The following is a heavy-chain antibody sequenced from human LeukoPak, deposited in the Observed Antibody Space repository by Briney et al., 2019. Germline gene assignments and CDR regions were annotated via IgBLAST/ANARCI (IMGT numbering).Heavy chain of an antibody. V-gene: IGHV5-10-1*01. CDR2: IDPSDSYT. D-gene: IGHD2-2*01. Sequence: GESLKISCKGSGYSFPSYWISWVRQMPGKGLGWDGRIDPSDSYTKYSTSFQGHVTISAEKSISTAYLQWSSLKASDTAMYYGARHLGCSTTSCYDHYYYYCGMGVLRKGTTVTVSS. J-gene: IGHJ6*04. CDR1: GYSFPSYW. CDR3: ARHLGCSTTSCYDHYYYYCGMGV.